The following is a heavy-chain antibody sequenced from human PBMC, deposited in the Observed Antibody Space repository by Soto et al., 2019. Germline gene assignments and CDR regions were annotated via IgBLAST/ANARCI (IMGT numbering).Heavy chain of an antibody. V-gene: IGHV3-23*01. D-gene: IGHD1-26*01. J-gene: IGHJ4*02. CDR1: GFSFRSYA. CDR3: ADGGRYPYY. CDR2: ISAGGDGT. Sequence: EGQLLESGGDLVQPGGSLRLSCAASGFSFRSYAMGWVRQDPGKGLNWVSSISAGGDGTYYADSVKGRFTISRDNSKNTMYLQMTSLRAGDTAVYYCADGGRYPYYWGPGTLVIVSS.